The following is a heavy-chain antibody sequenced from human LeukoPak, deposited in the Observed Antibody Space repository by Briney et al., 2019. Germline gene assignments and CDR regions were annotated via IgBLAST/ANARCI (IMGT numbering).Heavy chain of an antibody. V-gene: IGHV4-39*01. D-gene: IGHD6-19*01. CDR1: GGSISSSNYY. J-gene: IGHJ5*02. Sequence: SETLSLTCSVSGGSISSSNYYWGWIRQPPGKGLEWIGSIYYSGSTYYNPSLKSRVTISVDTSKNQFSLKLRSVTAADTAVYYCARPRTRLAWFDPWGQGTLVTVSS. CDR3: ARPRTRLAWFDP. CDR2: IYYSGST.